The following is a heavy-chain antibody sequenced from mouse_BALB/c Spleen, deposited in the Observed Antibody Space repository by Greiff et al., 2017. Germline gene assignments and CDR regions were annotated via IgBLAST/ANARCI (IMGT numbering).Heavy chain of an antibody. Sequence: EVKVEESGGGLVKPGGSLKLSCAASGFTFSSYAMSWVRQSPEKRLEWVAEISSGGSYTYYPDTVTGRFTISRDNANNTLYLEMSSLTSEDTAMYYCARPTGLYAMDYWGQGTSVTVSS. CDR3: ARPTGLYAMDY. J-gene: IGHJ4*01. D-gene: IGHD1-1*01. CDR2: ISSGGSYT. CDR1: GFTFSSYA. V-gene: IGHV5-9-4*01.